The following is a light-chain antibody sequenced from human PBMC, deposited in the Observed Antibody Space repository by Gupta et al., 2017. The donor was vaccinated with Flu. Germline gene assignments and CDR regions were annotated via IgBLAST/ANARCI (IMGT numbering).Light chain of an antibody. J-gene: IGKJ1*01. V-gene: IGKV3-20*01. CDR3: QQYGSPWT. CDR1: QSVSSSY. Sequence: PGTLSFPPGERATLSCRASQSVSSSYLAWYQQKPGQAPRLHIYGATSRATGIPDRFSGSGSGTDFTLTISRLEPEDFAVYYCQQYGSPWTFGQGTKVEIK. CDR2: GAT.